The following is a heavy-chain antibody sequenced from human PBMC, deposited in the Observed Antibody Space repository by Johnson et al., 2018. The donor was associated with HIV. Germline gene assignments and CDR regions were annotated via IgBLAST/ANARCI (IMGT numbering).Heavy chain of an antibody. Sequence: VQLVESGGGVVQPGRSLRLSCAASGFTFSSYAMHWVRQAPGKGLEWVAVISYDGSNKDYADSVKGRFTISRDNSKNTLYLQMNSLRAEDTAVYYCAKCIWGSSLIDAFDIWGQGTRVTVSS. CDR3: AKCIWGSSLIDAFDI. J-gene: IGHJ3*02. D-gene: IGHD6-13*01. V-gene: IGHV3-30*18. CDR1: GFTFSSYA. CDR2: ISYDGSNK.